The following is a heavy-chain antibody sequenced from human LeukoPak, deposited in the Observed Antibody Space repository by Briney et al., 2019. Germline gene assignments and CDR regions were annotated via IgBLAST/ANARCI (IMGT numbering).Heavy chain of an antibody. D-gene: IGHD5-18*01. CDR3: ARGWIQLWSNWFDT. CDR2: IDWNGGRT. Sequence: PGGSLRLSCEGSGFTFDDYGMTWVRQGPGKGLEWVSGIDWNGGRTGYADSVKGRFTISRDNAKNSLYLQMNSLRAEDTALYYCARGWIQLWSNWFDTWGQGTLVTVSS. CDR1: GFTFDDYG. J-gene: IGHJ5*02. V-gene: IGHV3-20*04.